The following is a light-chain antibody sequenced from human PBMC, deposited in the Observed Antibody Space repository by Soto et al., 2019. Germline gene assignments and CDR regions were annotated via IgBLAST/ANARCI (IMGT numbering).Light chain of an antibody. CDR2: DVD. CDR3: CAYTARTTLSWV. V-gene: IGLV2-14*03. J-gene: IGLJ3*02. Sequence: QSALTQPPAASGSPGQSVTISCTGTSSDVGGYKYVSWYQQHPGNVPRLIIYDVDNRPLGISNRFSGSQSGNTASLSISGLQAEDEADYYCCAYTARTTLSWVFGGGTKLTVL. CDR1: SSDVGGYKY.